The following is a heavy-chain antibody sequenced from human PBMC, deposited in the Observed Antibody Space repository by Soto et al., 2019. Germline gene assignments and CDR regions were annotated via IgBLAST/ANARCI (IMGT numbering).Heavy chain of an antibody. CDR3: ARAYCSGGSCPYGMDV. CDR1: GFTFSSYW. CDR2: INSDGSST. J-gene: IGHJ6*02. Sequence: GGSLRLSCAASGFTFSSYWMHWVRQAPWKGLVWVSRINSDGSSTSYADSVKGRFTISRDNAKNTLYLQMNSLRAEDTAVYYCARAYCSGGSCPYGMDVWGQGTTVTVSS. D-gene: IGHD2-15*01. V-gene: IGHV3-74*01.